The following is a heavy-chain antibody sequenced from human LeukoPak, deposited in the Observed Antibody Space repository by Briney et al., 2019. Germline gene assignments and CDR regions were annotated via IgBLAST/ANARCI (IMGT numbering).Heavy chain of an antibody. J-gene: IGHJ5*02. D-gene: IGHD3-22*01. CDR3: ARDQYYDSKGWFDP. Sequence: GASVKVSCKAFGYTFTSNYMHWVRQAPGQGPEWMGVISPSGGSTTYAQKFQGRVTLTRDMSTSTAYMELRSLRSDDTAVYYCARDQYYDSKGWFDPWGQGTLVTVSS. CDR1: GYTFTSNY. CDR2: ISPSGGST. V-gene: IGHV1-46*01.